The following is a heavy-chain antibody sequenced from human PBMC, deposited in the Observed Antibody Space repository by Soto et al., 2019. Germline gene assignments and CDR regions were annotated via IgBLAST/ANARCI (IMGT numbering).Heavy chain of an antibody. D-gene: IGHD6-19*01. V-gene: IGHV3-20*04. CDR1: GVTFSSYG. Sequence: AGGSLRLSCAASGVTFSSYGVHWVRQAPGKGLEWVAEINWSGSSTSYADSVKGRFTISRDNAKNSLYLQMNSLRAEDTALYFCARDGGVAVAVDASDIWGQGTMVTVSS. CDR3: ARDGGVAVAVDASDI. CDR2: INWSGSST. J-gene: IGHJ3*02.